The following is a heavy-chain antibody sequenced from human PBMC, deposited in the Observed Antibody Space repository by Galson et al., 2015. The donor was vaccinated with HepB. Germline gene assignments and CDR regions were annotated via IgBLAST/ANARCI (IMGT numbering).Heavy chain of an antibody. CDR1: GYSFSTYW. D-gene: IGHD5-12*01. V-gene: IGHV5-51*03. J-gene: IGHJ3*02. Sequence: QSGAEVKKPGESLKISCKGSGYSFSTYWIGWVRQKPGKGLEWMGIIYPADFDTRYSPSFQGQVTISADKSISTAYLQWSSLKASDTAMYYCVSPRTGAATTIAFDIWGQGTMVTVSS. CDR3: VSPRTGAATTIAFDI. CDR2: IYPADFDT.